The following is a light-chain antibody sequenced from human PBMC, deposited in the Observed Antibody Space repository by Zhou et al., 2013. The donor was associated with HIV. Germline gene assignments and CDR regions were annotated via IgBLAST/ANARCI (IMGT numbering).Light chain of an antibody. Sequence: QSVLTQPPSVSAAPGQRVTISCSGNTSDIGSNYISWYQQLPGTAPKLLIYEDVRRSSGIPDRFAGSKSGTSATLGITGLQTGDEAVYYCGTWDNRRGSVFGGGTKLTVL. J-gene: IGLJ2*01. CDR2: EDV. CDR3: GTWDNRRGSV. V-gene: IGLV1-51*01. CDR1: TSDIGSNY.